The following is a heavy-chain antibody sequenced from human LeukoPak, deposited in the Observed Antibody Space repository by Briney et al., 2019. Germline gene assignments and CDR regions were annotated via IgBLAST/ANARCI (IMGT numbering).Heavy chain of an antibody. J-gene: IGHJ4*02. CDR1: GFTFSSYA. V-gene: IGHV3-21*01. Sequence: GGSLRLSCAASGFTFSSYAMNWVRQAPGKGLEWVSSISSSSSYIYYADSVKGRFTISRDNAKNSLYLQMNSLRAEDTAVYYCATEILFGSAYWGQGTLVTVSS. CDR3: ATEILFGSAY. CDR2: ISSSSSYI. D-gene: IGHD1-26*01.